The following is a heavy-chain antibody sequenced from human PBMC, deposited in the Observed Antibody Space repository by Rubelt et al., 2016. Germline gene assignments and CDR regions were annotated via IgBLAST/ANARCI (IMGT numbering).Heavy chain of an antibody. V-gene: IGHV3-7*01. CDR2: IREDGSEK. CDR1: GFTFGRYW. J-gene: IGHJ5*02. Sequence: LVQHGGSLRLSCAASGFTFGRYWMNWFRQAPGKGLEWVANIREDGSEKNYVDSVKGRFTISRDNAKNSLYLQMSSLRAEDTAVYYCAKDTPLWKAARPEGGEFDPWGQGTLVTVSS. CDR3: AKDTPLWKAARPEGGEFDP. D-gene: IGHD6-6*01.